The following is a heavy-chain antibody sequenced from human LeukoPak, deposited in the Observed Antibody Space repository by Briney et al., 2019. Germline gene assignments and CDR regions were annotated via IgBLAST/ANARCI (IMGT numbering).Heavy chain of an antibody. D-gene: IGHD3-22*01. CDR3: ARAWYYYDSSGYFREEGGAFDI. Sequence: PSETLSLTCTVSGGSISSYYWSWIRQPPGKGLEWIGYIYYSGSTNYNPSLKSRVTISVDTSKNQFSLKLSSVTAADTAVYYCARAWYYYDSSGYFREEGGAFDIWGQGTMVTVSS. J-gene: IGHJ3*02. V-gene: IGHV4-59*01. CDR1: GGSISSYY. CDR2: IYYSGST.